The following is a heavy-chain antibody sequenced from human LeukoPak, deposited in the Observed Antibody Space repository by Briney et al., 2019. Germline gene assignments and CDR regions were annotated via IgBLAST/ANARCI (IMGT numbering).Heavy chain of an antibody. CDR3: ARTSRLTAFDP. Sequence: SETLSLTCTVSGGSLSSYYWSWLRQPPGKGLEWIGYIYYSGSTNYNPSLKSRVTISVDTSKNQFSLKLSSVTAADTAVYYCARTSRLTAFDPWGQGTLVTVSS. CDR1: GGSLSSYY. J-gene: IGHJ5*02. V-gene: IGHV4-59*01. D-gene: IGHD3-16*01. CDR2: IYYSGST.